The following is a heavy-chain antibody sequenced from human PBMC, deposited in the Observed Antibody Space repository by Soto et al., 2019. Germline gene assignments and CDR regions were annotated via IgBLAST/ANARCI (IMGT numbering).Heavy chain of an antibody. CDR3: ARHRLYGSGNGGNWFDP. Sequence: SETLSLTCTVSGGSISSSSYYWGWIRQPPGKGLEWIGSIYYSGSTYYNPSLKSRVTISVDTSKNHFSLKLSSLTAADTAVYYCARHRLYGSGNGGNWFDPWGQGTLVTVSS. V-gene: IGHV4-39*01. J-gene: IGHJ5*02. CDR1: GGSISSSSYY. CDR2: IYYSGST. D-gene: IGHD3-10*01.